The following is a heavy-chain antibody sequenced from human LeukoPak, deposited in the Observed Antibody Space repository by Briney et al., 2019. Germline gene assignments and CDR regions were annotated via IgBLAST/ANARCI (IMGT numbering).Heavy chain of an antibody. CDR2: INHSGST. D-gene: IGHD6-6*01. V-gene: IGHV4-34*01. J-gene: IGHJ3*02. CDR3: ARRSHGIWGIAARPSAFDI. CDR1: GGSFSGYY. Sequence: SETLSLTCAVYGGSFSGYYWSWIRQPPGKGLEWIGEINHSGSTNYNPSLKSRVTISVDTSKNQFSLKLSSVTAADTAVYYCARRSHGIWGIAARPSAFDIWGQGTMVTVSS.